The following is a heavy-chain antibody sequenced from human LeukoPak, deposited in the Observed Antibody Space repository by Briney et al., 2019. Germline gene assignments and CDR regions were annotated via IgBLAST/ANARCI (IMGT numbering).Heavy chain of an antibody. CDR3: ARDWRDYFDS. D-gene: IGHD3-3*01. J-gene: IGHJ4*02. CDR1: GSTFIIYC. Sequence: GGSLRLSFVGSGSTFIIYCIQGVRQAPGKGLVWVSRINSDGSSTNYADSVKGRFTISRDNAKNTLYLQMNSLRAEDTAVYYCARDWRDYFDSYGEGTLVTVSS. V-gene: IGHV3-74*01. CDR2: INSDGSST.